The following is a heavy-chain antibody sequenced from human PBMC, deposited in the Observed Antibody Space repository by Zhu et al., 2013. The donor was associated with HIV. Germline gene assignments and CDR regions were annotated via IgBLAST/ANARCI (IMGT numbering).Heavy chain of an antibody. J-gene: IGHJ4*02. D-gene: IGHD3-10*01. Sequence: QMQLVQSGAEMRKPGSSVKFSCETSGGILNTYAITWVRQAPGQRPEWMGGVIPMFGATNYTQKFQGRVTMTADKFTNTAYMELTSLRSEDTAIYYCAARAVMKARGLGWFDYWGQGTQVIVSS. V-gene: IGHV1-69*06. CDR3: AARAVMKARGLGWFDY. CDR2: VIPMFGAT. CDR1: GGILNTYA.